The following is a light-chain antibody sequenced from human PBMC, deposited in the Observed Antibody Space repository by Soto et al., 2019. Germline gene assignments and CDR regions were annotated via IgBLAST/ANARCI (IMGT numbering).Light chain of an antibody. J-gene: IGKJ2*01. CDR3: QQYNNWPPYT. CDR1: QSISNL. V-gene: IGKV3-15*01. CDR2: GAS. Sequence: RTQSPSTLSSSVVDRVTMTCRSSQSISNLLAWYQQRPGQAPRLLMYGASTRATETPARFSGSGSATDFTLTISSLQSEDFAVYYCQQYNNWPPYTFGQGTKVDIK.